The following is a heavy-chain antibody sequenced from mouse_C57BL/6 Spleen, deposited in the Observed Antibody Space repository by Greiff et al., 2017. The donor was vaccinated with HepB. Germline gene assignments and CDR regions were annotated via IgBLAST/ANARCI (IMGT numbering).Heavy chain of an antibody. V-gene: IGHV1-82*01. CDR1: GYAFSSSW. CDR2: IYPGDGDT. J-gene: IGHJ3*01. CDR3: ARGIYYYGSSPFAY. D-gene: IGHD1-1*01. Sequence: AQLQQSGPELVKPGASVKISCKASGYAFSSSWMNWVKQRPGKGLEWIGRIYPGDGDTNYNGKFKGKATLTADKSSSTAYMQLCSLTSEDSAVYFCARGIYYYGSSPFAYWGQGTLVTVSA.